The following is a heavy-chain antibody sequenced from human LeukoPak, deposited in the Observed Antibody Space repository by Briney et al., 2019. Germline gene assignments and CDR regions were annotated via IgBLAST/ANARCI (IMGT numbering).Heavy chain of an antibody. J-gene: IGHJ5*02. Sequence: PSETLSLTCAVYGGSFSGYYWSWIRQPPGKGLEWIGEINHSGSTNYNPSLKSRVTISVDTSKSQFSLKLGSVTAADTAVYYCARGGSGSYYNGFDPWGQGTLVTVSS. CDR1: GGSFSGYY. V-gene: IGHV4-34*01. CDR2: INHSGST. CDR3: ARGGSGSYYNGFDP. D-gene: IGHD3-10*01.